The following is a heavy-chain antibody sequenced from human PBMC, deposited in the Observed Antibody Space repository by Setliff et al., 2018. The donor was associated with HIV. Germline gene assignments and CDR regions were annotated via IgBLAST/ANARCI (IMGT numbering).Heavy chain of an antibody. CDR2: INPKSGVT. D-gene: IGHD2-15*01. CDR3: ARDLIRITPHGDLPF. V-gene: IGHV1-2*06. Sequence: GASVKVSCKASGYTFTDYYIHWVRQAPGHGLEWVGRINPKSGVTCYAQNFRARVTMTRDTSSTTAYMELSTLRSDDTALYYCARDLIRITPHGDLPFWGQGTLVTVSS. CDR1: GYTFTDYY. J-gene: IGHJ1*01.